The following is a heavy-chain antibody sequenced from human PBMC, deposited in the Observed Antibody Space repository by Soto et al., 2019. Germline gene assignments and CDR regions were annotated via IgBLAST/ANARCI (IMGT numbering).Heavy chain of an antibody. D-gene: IGHD2-15*01. V-gene: IGHV1-24*01. J-gene: IGHJ5*02. CDR3: ATGILCSGGSCYSGVSNWFDP. CDR2: FDPEDGET. Sequence: ASVKVSCKVSGYTLTELSMHWVRQAPGKGLEWMGGFDPEDGETIYAQKFQGRVTMTEDTSTDTAYMELSSLRSEDTAVYYCATGILCSGGSCYSGVSNWFDPWGQGTLVTVSS. CDR1: GYTLTELS.